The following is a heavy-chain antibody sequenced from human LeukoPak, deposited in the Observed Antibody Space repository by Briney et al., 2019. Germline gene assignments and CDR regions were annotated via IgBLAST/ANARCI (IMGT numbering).Heavy chain of an antibody. CDR3: AREYYEFWSGYSSPGY. Sequence: GGSLRLSCAASGFTFSSYGMHWVRQAPGKGLEWVAVIWYDGSNKYYADSVKGRFTISRDNSKNTLYLQMNSLRAEDTAVYYCAREYYEFWSGYSSPGYWGQGTRVTVSS. CDR1: GFTFSSYG. D-gene: IGHD3-3*01. J-gene: IGHJ4*02. CDR2: IWYDGSNK. V-gene: IGHV3-33*01.